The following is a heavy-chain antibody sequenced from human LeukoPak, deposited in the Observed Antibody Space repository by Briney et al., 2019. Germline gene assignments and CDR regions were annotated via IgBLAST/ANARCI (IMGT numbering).Heavy chain of an antibody. J-gene: IGHJ6*03. V-gene: IGHV4-4*02. CDR3: ARASPRIAAAGPPYMDV. Sequence: SETLSLTCAVSGGSISSTNWWSWVRQPPGKGLEWIGEIFHSGSTNYNPSLKSRVTMSVDKSKNQFSLNLSSVTAADTAVYYCARASPRIAAAGPPYMDVWGKGTTVTVSS. D-gene: IGHD6-13*01. CDR1: GGSISSTNW. CDR2: IFHSGST.